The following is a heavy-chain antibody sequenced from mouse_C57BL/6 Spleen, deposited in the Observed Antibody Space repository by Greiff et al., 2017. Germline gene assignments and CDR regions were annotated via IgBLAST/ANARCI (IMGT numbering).Heavy chain of an antibody. V-gene: IGHV1-80*01. CDR3: ARGDSGYVTLFAY. CDR1: GYAFSSYW. Sequence: QVQLKQSGAELVKPGASVKISCKASGYAFSSYWMNWVKQRPGKGLEWIGQIYPGDGDTTYNGKFKGKATLTADKSSSTAYMQLSSLTSEDSAVYFCARGDSGYVTLFAYWGQGTLVTVSA. D-gene: IGHD3-2*02. CDR2: IYPGDGDT. J-gene: IGHJ3*01.